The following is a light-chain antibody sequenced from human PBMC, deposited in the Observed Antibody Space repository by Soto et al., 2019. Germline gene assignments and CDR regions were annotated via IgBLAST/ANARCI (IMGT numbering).Light chain of an antibody. Sequence: EIVVTQSPANPSLSPGERATLSCRASQSVGNKVAWYQHKPGQTPRLIIYDISTRAAGVPARFSGSGSGTDFTLTISRLEPEDFAVYYCQQYGSSGTFGQGTKVDIK. CDR3: QQYGSSGT. V-gene: IGKV3-20*01. J-gene: IGKJ1*01. CDR1: QSVGNK. CDR2: DIS.